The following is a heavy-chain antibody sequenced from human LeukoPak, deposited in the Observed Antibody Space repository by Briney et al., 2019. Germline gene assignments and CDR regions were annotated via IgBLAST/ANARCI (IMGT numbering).Heavy chain of an antibody. V-gene: IGHV4-59*08. CDR2: IYYSEST. D-gene: IGHD2-2*01. Sequence: SETLSPPCTLSCRPKSSYYWSWMRPPPGRGGDWVEYIYYSESTNYNPSLKSPVTTSVDPSNHQFSLKLSSDTAADTAVYYCAGSPIIPAAGWFDPWGQGTLVTVSS. J-gene: IGHJ5*02. CDR1: CRPKSSYY. CDR3: AGSPIIPAAGWFDP.